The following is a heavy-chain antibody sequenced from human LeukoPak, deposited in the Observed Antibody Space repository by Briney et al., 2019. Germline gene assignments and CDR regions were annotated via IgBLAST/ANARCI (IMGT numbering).Heavy chain of an antibody. V-gene: IGHV3-21*01. CDR2: LSSTSGYV. D-gene: IGHD3-3*01. Sequence: GGSLRLSCAGSGFTFSSYSMNWVRQAPGKGLEWVSSLSSTSGYVNYADSVKGRFTISRDNAKNSLSLQINSLRVDDTAVYYCLRGCAGFCSGCYYMDFWGKGTTVTVSS. J-gene: IGHJ6*03. CDR1: GFTFSSYS. CDR3: LRGCAGFCSGCYYMDF.